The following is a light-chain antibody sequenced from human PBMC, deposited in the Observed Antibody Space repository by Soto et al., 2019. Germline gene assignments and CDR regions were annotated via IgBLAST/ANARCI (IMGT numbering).Light chain of an antibody. CDR2: AAS. V-gene: IGKV1-5*01. CDR1: QSISSW. CDR3: QQYNTYSWT. Sequence: DIQMTQSPSTLSASVGDRVTITCRASQSISSWLAWYQQKPGKAPKLLIYAASSLESGVPSRFSGSGSGTAFTLTIRSLQPDDFATYYCQQYNTYSWTFGQGTKVEIK. J-gene: IGKJ1*01.